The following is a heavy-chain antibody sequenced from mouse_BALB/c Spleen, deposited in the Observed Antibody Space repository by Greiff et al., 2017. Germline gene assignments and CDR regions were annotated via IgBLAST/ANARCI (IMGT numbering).Heavy chain of an antibody. Sequence: VQVVESGPGLVAPSQCLSIPCTVSGFSFTGYGVNWVRQPPGKGLEWLGMIWGDGSTDYNSALKSRLSISKDNSKSQVFLKLNSLQTDDTARYYCARGEGNYASWFADWGQGTLVTVAA. J-gene: IGHJ3*01. CDR1: GFSFTGYG. CDR3: ARGEGNYASWFAD. D-gene: IGHD2-1*01. V-gene: IGHV2-6-7*01. CDR2: IWGDGST.